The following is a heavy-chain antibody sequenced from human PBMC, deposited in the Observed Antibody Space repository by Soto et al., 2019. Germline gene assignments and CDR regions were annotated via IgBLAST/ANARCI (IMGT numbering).Heavy chain of an antibody. J-gene: IGHJ4*02. D-gene: IGHD3-16*02. CDR3: GVATFGGVIAGYY. CDR1: GGSISSSNW. V-gene: IGHV4-4*02. Sequence: QVQLQESGPGLVKPSGTLSLTCAVSGGSISSSNWWSWVRQPPGKGLEWIGEIYHSGSTNYNPSLKGRVTIAVDKSKNQFALKLSSVTAADTAVYYCGVATFGGVIAGYYWGQGTLVTVSS. CDR2: IYHSGST.